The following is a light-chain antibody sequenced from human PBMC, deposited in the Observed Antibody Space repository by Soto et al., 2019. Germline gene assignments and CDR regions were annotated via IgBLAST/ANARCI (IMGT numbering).Light chain of an antibody. Sequence: DIQMTQSPSSLSASVGDRVTITCRASQSINSYLNWYQQKPGKAPKLLIYAASSLQSGDPSRFSGSGSGTDFTLTISSLQPEDFATYYCQKSYSTPRTFGQGTKVDIK. J-gene: IGKJ1*01. V-gene: IGKV1-39*01. CDR2: AAS. CDR3: QKSYSTPRT. CDR1: QSINSY.